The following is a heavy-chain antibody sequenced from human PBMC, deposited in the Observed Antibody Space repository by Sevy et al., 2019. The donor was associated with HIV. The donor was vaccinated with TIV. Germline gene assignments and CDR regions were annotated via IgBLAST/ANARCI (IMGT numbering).Heavy chain of an antibody. Sequence: SETLSLTCTVSGGSISSYYWSWIRQPPGKGLEWIGYIYYSGSTNYNPSLKSLVTISVDTSKNQFSLKLSSVTAADTAVYYCARAVYYDFWSGYSGYYYYGMDVWGQGTTVTVSS. CDR2: IYYSGST. V-gene: IGHV4-59*01. CDR1: GGSISSYY. J-gene: IGHJ6*02. D-gene: IGHD3-3*01. CDR3: ARAVYYDFWSGYSGYYYYGMDV.